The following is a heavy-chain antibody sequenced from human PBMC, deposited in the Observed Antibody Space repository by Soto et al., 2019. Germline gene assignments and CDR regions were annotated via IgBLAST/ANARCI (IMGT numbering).Heavy chain of an antibody. D-gene: IGHD5-12*01. CDR1: VFTFSSYG. CDR2: ISYDGSNK. V-gene: IGHV3-30*03. CDR3: ARGRLGVATDAFDI. J-gene: IGHJ3*02. Sequence: GGSLRLSCAASVFTFSSYGMHWVRQAPGKGLEWVAVISYDGSNKYYADSVKGRFTISRDNSKNTLYLQMNSLRAEDTAVYYCARGRLGVATDAFDIWGQGTMVTVSS.